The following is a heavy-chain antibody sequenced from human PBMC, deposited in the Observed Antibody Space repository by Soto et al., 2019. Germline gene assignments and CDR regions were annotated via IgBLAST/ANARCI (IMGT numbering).Heavy chain of an antibody. D-gene: IGHD5-12*01. CDR3: ARVIKSRDGYNYYYYYGMDV. Sequence: PSETLSITCAFYVGSFSVYYWGWIRQPPGKGLDWIGEVNHSGSTNYNPSLKSRVTISVDTSKNQFSLKLSSVTAADTALYYCARVIKSRDGYNYYYYYGMDVWGQGTTVTVSS. V-gene: IGHV4-34*01. CDR1: VGSFSVYY. CDR2: VNHSGST. J-gene: IGHJ6*01.